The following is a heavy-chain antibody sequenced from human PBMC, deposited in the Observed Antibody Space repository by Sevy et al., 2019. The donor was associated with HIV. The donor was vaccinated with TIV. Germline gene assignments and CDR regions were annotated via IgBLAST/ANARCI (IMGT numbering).Heavy chain of an antibody. V-gene: IGHV3-33*01. CDR1: GFTFSSYG. J-gene: IGHJ5*02. Sequence: GGSLRLSCAASGFTFSSYGMHWVRQAPGKGLEWVAVIWYVGSNKYYADSVKGRFTISRDNSKNTLYLQMNSLRAEDTAVYYCARDRGTMTNWFDPWGQGTLVTVSS. CDR3: ARDRGTMTNWFDP. CDR2: IWYVGSNK. D-gene: IGHD3-22*01.